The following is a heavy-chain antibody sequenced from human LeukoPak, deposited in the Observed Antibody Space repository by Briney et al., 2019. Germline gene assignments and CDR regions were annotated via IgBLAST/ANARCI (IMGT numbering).Heavy chain of an antibody. CDR3: ARRAGGYSHPYDY. CDR2: IYSDDTT. V-gene: IGHV3-53*01. D-gene: IGHD4-23*01. Sequence: GGSLRLSCAASGFTFSNSAMTWIRQAPGKGLEWVSLIYSDDTTLYADSVKGRFTISRDISKNTLYLQMSSLRAEDTAVYYCARRAGGYSHPYDYWGQGVLVTVSS. J-gene: IGHJ4*02. CDR1: GFTFSNSA.